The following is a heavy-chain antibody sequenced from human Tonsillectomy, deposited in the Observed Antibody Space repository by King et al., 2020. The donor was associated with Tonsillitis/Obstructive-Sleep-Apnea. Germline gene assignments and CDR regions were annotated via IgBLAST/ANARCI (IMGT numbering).Heavy chain of an antibody. CDR2: TGASGATS. V-gene: IGHV3-23*04. CDR3: SKLTVTSATGY. J-gene: IGHJ4*02. D-gene: IGHD4-17*01. Sequence: LVQSGGGLVQPGGSLRLSCAASGFTFSSYAMIWVRQAPGKGLQCVSATGASGATSYYAESVRGRFTISRDNSNNTLYLQMNSLGAEDTAVYYCSKLTVTSATGYWGQGTLVTVSS. CDR1: GFTFSSYA.